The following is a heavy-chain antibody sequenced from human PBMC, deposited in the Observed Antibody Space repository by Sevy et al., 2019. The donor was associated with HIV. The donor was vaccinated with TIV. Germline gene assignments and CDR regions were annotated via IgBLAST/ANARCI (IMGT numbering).Heavy chain of an antibody. Sequence: GGSLRLSCAASGFTFSSYEMNWVRQAPGKGLEWVSYISSSGSTIYYADSVKGRFTISRDNAKNSLYLQMNSLRAEDTAVYYCARVGIVGATRTYYYYGMDVWGQGTTVTVSS. V-gene: IGHV3-48*03. CDR3: ARVGIVGATRTYYYYGMDV. J-gene: IGHJ6*02. CDR1: GFTFSSYE. D-gene: IGHD1-26*01. CDR2: ISSSGSTI.